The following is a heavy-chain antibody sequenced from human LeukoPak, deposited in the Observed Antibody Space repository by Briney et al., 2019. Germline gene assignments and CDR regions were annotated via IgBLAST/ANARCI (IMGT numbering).Heavy chain of an antibody. CDR3: AGSSGYDILTGYSYYFDY. J-gene: IGHJ4*02. CDR1: GFTFSSYA. V-gene: IGHV3-23*01. CDR2: ISSSGGST. D-gene: IGHD3-9*01. Sequence: GGSLRLSCAASGFTFSSYAMSWVRQAPGKGLEWVSAISSSGGSTYYADSVKGRFTISRDNSKNTLYLQMNSLRAEDTAVYYCAGSSGYDILTGYSYYFDYWGQGTLVTVSS.